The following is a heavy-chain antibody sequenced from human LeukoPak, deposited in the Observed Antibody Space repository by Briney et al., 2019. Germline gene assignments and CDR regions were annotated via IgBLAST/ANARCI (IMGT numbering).Heavy chain of an antibody. CDR3: ARESGSYYGHAFDI. CDR1: GFTFSSYA. Sequence: TGGSLRLSCAASGFTFSSYAMHWVRQAPGKGLEYVSAISSNGGSTYYANSVKGRFTISRDNSKNTLYLQMGSLRAEDMAVYYCARESGSYYGHAFDIWGQGTMVTVSS. V-gene: IGHV3-64*01. D-gene: IGHD1-26*01. J-gene: IGHJ3*02. CDR2: ISSNGGST.